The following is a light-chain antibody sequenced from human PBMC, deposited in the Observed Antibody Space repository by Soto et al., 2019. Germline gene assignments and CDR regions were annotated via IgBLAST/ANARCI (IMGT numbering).Light chain of an antibody. CDR1: QXXIHSDGNTY. CDR2: EVS. V-gene: IGKV2-30*02. CDR3: MQGTHWPWT. J-gene: IGKJ1*01. Sequence: VXXXXXPLXLPVTLGQXASISCRSSQXXIHSDGNTYLSWFQQRPGQSPRRLIYEVSDRDSGVPDRFTGSGSGTDFTLKISRVEAEDVGVYYCMQGTHWPWTFGQGTEVEIK.